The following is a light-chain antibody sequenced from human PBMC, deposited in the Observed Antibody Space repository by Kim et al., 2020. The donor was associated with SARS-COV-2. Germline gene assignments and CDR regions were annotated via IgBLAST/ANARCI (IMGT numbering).Light chain of an antibody. CDR1: QSVSSIY. V-gene: IGKV3-20*01. Sequence: EIVLTQSPGTLSLSPGERATLSCRASQSVSSIYLAWYQQKPGQAPRLIIYGISSRATDIPDRFSGSGAGTDFTLTISRPEPEDFAVYYCQQYAGSPPTFGQGTKVDIK. CDR3: QQYAGSPPT. CDR2: GIS. J-gene: IGKJ1*01.